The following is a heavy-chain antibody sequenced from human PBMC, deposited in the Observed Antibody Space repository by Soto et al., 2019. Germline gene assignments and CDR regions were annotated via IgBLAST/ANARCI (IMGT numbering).Heavy chain of an antibody. D-gene: IGHD2-2*01. J-gene: IGHJ5*02. CDR2: ISWNSGSI. CDR3: AKDAYCSSTSCYRFWFDP. CDR1: GFTFDDYA. Sequence: PGGSLRLSCAASGFTFDDYAMHWVRQAPGKGLEWVSGISWNSGSIGYADSVKGRFTISRDNAKNSLYLQMNSLRAEDTALYYCAKDAYCSSTSCYRFWFDPWGQGTLVTVSS. V-gene: IGHV3-9*01.